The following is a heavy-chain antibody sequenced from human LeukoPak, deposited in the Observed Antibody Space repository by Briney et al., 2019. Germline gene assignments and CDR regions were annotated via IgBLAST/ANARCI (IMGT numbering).Heavy chain of an antibody. D-gene: IGHD6-13*01. CDR3: ARDLGAAQGDY. J-gene: IGHJ4*02. V-gene: IGHV4-61*02. CDR2: IYTSGST. CDR1: GGSISSGSYY. Sequence: SQTLSLTCTVSGGSISSGSYYWSWIRQPAGKGLEWIGRIYTSGSTNYNPSLKSRVTMSVDTSKNQFSLKLSSVTAAGTAVYYCARDLGAAQGDYWGQGTLVTVSS.